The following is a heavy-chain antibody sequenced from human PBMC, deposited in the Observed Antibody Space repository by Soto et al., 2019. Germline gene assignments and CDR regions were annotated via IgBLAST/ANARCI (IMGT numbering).Heavy chain of an antibody. V-gene: IGHV4-4*02. CDR1: SDSININYW. J-gene: IGHJ4*02. CDR3: ARTLYSYGPRFDY. CDR2: VHHSGST. D-gene: IGHD5-18*01. Sequence: SETLSLTCTVSSDSININYWWSWVRQPPEKGLEWIGEVHHSGSTNYKPSLQSRLTMSVAKSKNQFSLTLRSVTAADTAVYYCARTLYSYGPRFDYWGQGTLVTVSS.